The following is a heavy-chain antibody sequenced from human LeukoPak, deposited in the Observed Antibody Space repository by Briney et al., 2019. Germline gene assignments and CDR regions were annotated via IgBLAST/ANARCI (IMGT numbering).Heavy chain of an antibody. V-gene: IGHV4-59*01. CDR1: GGSISSYY. D-gene: IGHD3-22*01. CDR2: IYYSGST. CDR3: ARGAYYESSGFFDY. J-gene: IGHJ4*02. Sequence: SETLSLTCTVSGGSISSYYWSWIRQPPGKGLGWIGYIYYSGSTNYNPSLKSRVTISGDTSKNQFSLQLSSVTAAGTAVYYWARGAYYESSGFFDYWGQGTLVTVSS.